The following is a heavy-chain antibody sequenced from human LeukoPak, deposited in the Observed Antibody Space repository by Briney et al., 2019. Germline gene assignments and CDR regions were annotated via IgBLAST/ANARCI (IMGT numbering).Heavy chain of an antibody. D-gene: IGHD3-9*01. V-gene: IGHV3-7*03. CDR3: ARDLFDGVFDY. Sequence: GGSLRLSCAASGFTFSSYWMSWVRQAPGTGLEWVANIKQDGSEKYYVDSVKGRFTISRDNAKNSLYLQMNSLRAEDTAVYYCARDLFDGVFDYWGQGTLVTVSS. CDR2: IKQDGSEK. CDR1: GFTFSSYW. J-gene: IGHJ4*02.